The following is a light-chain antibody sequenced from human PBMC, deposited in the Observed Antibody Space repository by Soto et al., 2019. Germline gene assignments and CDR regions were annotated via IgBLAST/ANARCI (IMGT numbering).Light chain of an antibody. CDR1: QSVSSN. CDR3: QQYGTSPLT. J-gene: IGKJ4*01. CDR2: GAS. Sequence: EIVMTQSPATLSVSPGERATLSCRASQSVSSNLAWYQQKPGQAPRLLIYGASTRATGIPDRFSGSGSGTDFTLTISRLVPEDFAVYYCQQYGTSPLTFGGGTKVDIK. V-gene: IGKV3-20*01.